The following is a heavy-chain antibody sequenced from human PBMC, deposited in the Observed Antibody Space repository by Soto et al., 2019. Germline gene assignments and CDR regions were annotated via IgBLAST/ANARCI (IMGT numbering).Heavy chain of an antibody. D-gene: IGHD3-22*01. CDR3: AKVNYDSSGYYLDF. J-gene: IGHJ4*02. Sequence: GGSLRLSCAASGFTFSNSGIHWVRQAPGKGLEWVAVISYDGSYKYYEDSVKGRFTISRDNSKNTLYLQMNSLRAEDTAVYYCAKVNYDSSGYYLDFWGQGTLVTVSS. CDR1: GFTFSNSG. V-gene: IGHV3-30*18. CDR2: ISYDGSYK.